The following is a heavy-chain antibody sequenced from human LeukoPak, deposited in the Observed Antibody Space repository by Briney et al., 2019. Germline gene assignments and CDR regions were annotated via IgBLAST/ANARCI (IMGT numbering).Heavy chain of an antibody. CDR2: ISAYDGNT. V-gene: IGHV1-18*01. D-gene: IGHD1-26*01. J-gene: IGHJ3*01. CDR3: ARVGAVGAGSGALDV. Sequence: ASVTVSCKATGYIFTTNGFGWVRQAPGEGLEWLGWISAYDGNTMYAQKFQGRVALTTDTSSSTAYMELRSLRSDDTAVYFCARVGAVGAGSGALDVWGQGTLVTVSS. CDR1: GYIFTTNG.